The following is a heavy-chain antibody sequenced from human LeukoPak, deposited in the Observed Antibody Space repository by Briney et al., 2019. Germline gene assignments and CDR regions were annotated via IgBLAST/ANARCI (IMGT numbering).Heavy chain of an antibody. CDR1: GYTFTSYY. V-gene: IGHV1-46*01. D-gene: IGHD3-3*01. CDR2: INPSGGST. J-gene: IGHJ4*02. CDR3: AREYDFWSGYYPALDY. Sequence: ASVKVSCKASGYTFTSYYMHWVRQAPGQGLGWMGIINPSGGSTSYAQKFQGRVTMTRDMSTSTVYMELSSLRSEDTAVYYCAREYDFWSGYYPALDYWGQGTLVTVSS.